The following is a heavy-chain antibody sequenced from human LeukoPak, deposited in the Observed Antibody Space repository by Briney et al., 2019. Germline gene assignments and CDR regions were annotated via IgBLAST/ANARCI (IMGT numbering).Heavy chain of an antibody. CDR1: GFTFSRHA. V-gene: IGHV3-30*04. CDR2: ISYDGSDE. J-gene: IGHJ6*04. D-gene: IGHD3-10*01. Sequence: PGGSLRLSCAASGFTFSRHAMHWVRQSPGKGLEWVALISYDGSDEYIADSVKGRFSISRDNSRNTLDLQMNSLTTEDTALYYCARATDYYGSGSYLPLYYFYGMDAWGKGTAVIVSS. CDR3: ARATDYYGSGSYLPLYYFYGMDA.